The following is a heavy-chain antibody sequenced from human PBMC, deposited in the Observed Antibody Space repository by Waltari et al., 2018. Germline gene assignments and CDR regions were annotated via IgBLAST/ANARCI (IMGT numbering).Heavy chain of an antibody. Sequence: QVQLVQSGAEVKKPGSSVKVSCKASGGTFSSYALRWVRQAPGQGLEWMGGIIPIFGAGNYAQKFQGRVTITADEPTSTAYMELSSLRPEDTAVYYCARQRDSGSYYAADAFDIWGQGTMVTVSS. CDR1: GGTFSSYA. D-gene: IGHD1-26*01. J-gene: IGHJ3*02. CDR3: ARQRDSGSYYAADAFDI. CDR2: IIPIFGAG. V-gene: IGHV1-69*12.